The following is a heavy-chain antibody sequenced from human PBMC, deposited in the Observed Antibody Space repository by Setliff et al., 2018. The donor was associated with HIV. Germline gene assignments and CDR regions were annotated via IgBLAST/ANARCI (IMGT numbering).Heavy chain of an antibody. V-gene: IGHV3-74*01. D-gene: IGHD2-15*01. CDR3: ARDGLEGDMAGRQRTYAFGY. Sequence: PGGSLRLSCAASGFTFDTYWMHWVRQAPGKGLVWVSRVSSDGSSKTYADSVKDRFTISRDNAKNTLYLQMNSLRAEDTAVYYCARDGLEGDMAGRQRTYAFGYWGQGTLVTVSS. J-gene: IGHJ4*02. CDR1: GFTFDTYW. CDR2: VSSDGSSK.